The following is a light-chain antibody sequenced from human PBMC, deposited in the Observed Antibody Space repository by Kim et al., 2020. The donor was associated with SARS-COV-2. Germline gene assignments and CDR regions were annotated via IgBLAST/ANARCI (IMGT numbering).Light chain of an antibody. Sequence: QSALTQPASVSGSPGQSITISCTGTGSDVGGYNYVSWYQQYPGKAPKLMIYDVSNRPSGVSNRFSGSKSDNTASLTISGLQTEDEADYYCSSYTATSTLYVFGTGTKVTVL. V-gene: IGLV2-14*03. CDR2: DVS. CDR1: GSDVGGYNY. J-gene: IGLJ1*01. CDR3: SSYTATSTLYV.